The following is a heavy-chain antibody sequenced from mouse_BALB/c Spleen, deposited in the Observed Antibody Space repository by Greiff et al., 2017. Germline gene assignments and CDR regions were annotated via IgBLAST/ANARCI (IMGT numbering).Heavy chain of an antibody. CDR2: ISSGSSTI. J-gene: IGHJ2*01. V-gene: IGHV5-17*02. CDR3: AREGYGNYFDY. D-gene: IGHD2-1*01. Sequence: EVQRVESGGGLVQPGGSRKLSCAASGFTFSSFGMHWVRQAPEKGLEWVAYISSGSSTIYYADTVKGRFTISRDNPKNTLFLQMTSLRSEDTAMYYCAREGYGNYFDYWGQGTTLTVSS. CDR1: GFTFSSFG.